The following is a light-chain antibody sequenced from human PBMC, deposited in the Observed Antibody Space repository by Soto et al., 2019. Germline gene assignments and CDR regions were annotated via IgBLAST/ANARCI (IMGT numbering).Light chain of an antibody. V-gene: IGKV3-20*01. CDR3: QQYGSTPRT. Sequence: EIVLTQSPGTLSLSPGERATLSCRASQSVSNNYLAWYQQKHGQXPRLLIYGASNRATGIPDRFSGSGSGTDLTITISRLEPEDGEVYDGQQYGSTPRTFGLGTKVDIK. J-gene: IGKJ1*01. CDR2: GAS. CDR1: QSVSNNY.